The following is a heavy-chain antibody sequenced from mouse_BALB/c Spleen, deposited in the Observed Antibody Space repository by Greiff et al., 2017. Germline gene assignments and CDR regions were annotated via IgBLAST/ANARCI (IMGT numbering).Heavy chain of an antibody. D-gene: IGHD2-2*01. CDR3: ARRGDYGYDLTWFAY. CDR1: GFTFSSYT. V-gene: IGHV5-12-2*01. J-gene: IGHJ3*01. Sequence: EVKLMESGGGLVQPGGSLKLSCAASGFTFSSYTMSWVRQTPEKRLEWVAYISNGGGSTYYPDTVKGRFTISRDNAKNTLYLQMSSLKSEDTAMYYCARRGDYGYDLTWFAYWGQGTLVTVSA. CDR2: ISNGGGST.